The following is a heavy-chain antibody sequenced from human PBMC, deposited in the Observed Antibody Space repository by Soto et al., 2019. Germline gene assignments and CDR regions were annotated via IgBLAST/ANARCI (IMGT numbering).Heavy chain of an antibody. CDR2: IRPYNGNT. CDR3: FRDAPPGDY. J-gene: IGHJ4*01. Sequence: QVQLVQSGAEVKKPGASVKVSCKASGYTFTSYGISWVRQAPGQGLEWMGWIRPYNGNTNYAQKLQGRATMTTDKSERRALMSRGSVRSDDTAVYYCFRDAPPGDYCGDCTLVPVSS. CDR1: GYTFTSYG. V-gene: IGHV1-18*01.